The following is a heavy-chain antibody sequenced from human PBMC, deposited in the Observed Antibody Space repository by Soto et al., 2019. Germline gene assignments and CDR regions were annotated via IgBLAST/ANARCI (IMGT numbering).Heavy chain of an antibody. CDR2: INPNSGGT. CDR3: ARSYYGDRPEYFQH. Sequence: GXSVKVSCRASGYTFTGYYMHWVRQAPGQGLEWMGRINPNSGGTNYAQKFQGWVTMTMDTSISTAYMELSRLRSDDTAVYYCARSYYGDRPEYFQHWGQGTLVTVYS. CDR1: GYTFTGYY. V-gene: IGHV1-2*04. J-gene: IGHJ1*01. D-gene: IGHD4-17*01.